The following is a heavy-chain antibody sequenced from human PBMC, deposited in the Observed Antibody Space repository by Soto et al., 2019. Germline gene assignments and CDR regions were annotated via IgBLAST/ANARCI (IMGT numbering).Heavy chain of an antibody. CDR3: ATESGSTYGYFDH. D-gene: IGHD5-18*01. CDR2: ISNSGST. Sequence: SETLSLTCTVSGGSVTSDEDYWTWIRQSPGKGLEWIGYISNSGSTGYNPSLKTRLSMSVDRSKNQFTLRLTSATAADTAVYFCATESGSTYGYFDHWSQGTQVTVSS. J-gene: IGHJ4*02. CDR1: GGSVTSDEDY. V-gene: IGHV4-30-4*01.